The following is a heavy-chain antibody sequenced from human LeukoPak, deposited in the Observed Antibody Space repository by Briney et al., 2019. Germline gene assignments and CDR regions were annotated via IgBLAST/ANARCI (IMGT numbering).Heavy chain of an antibody. V-gene: IGHV1-69*13. J-gene: IGHJ3*02. CDR3: ARDLEGSSWDTLDAFDI. D-gene: IGHD6-13*01. CDR2: IIPIFGTA. Sequence: GASVKVSCKASGGTFSSYAISWVRQAPGQGLEWMGGIIPIFGTANYAQKFQGRVTITADESTSTAYMELSSLRSEDTAVYYCARDLEGSSWDTLDAFDIWGQGTMVTVSS. CDR1: GGTFSSYA.